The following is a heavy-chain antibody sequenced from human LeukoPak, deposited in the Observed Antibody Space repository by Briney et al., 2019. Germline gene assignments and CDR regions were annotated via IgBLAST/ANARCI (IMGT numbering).Heavy chain of an antibody. CDR2: IIPIFGTA. CDR1: GGTFSSYA. V-gene: IGHV1-69*13. J-gene: IGHJ6*02. CDR3: ARDFYQLLPYYYYGMDV. D-gene: IGHD2-2*01. Sequence: GASVKVSCKASGGTFSSYAISWVRQAPGQGLEWMGGIIPIFGTANYAQKFQGRVTITADESTSTAYMELSSLRSEDTAVYYCARDFYQLLPYYYYGMDVWGQGTTVTVSS.